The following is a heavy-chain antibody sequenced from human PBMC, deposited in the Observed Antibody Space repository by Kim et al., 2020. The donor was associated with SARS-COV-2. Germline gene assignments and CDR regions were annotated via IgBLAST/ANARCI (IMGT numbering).Heavy chain of an antibody. CDR2: ISSDGNSV. V-gene: IGHV3-48*03. D-gene: IGHD2-21*02. Sequence: GGSLRLSCAASGFTFSSYEFNWVRQAPGKGLEWLSYISSDGNSVHYVDSVKGRFTVSRDDARNSLYLQMHGLRVDDTAVYHCARETESCGGDCYDYWGQG. CDR1: GFTFSSYE. J-gene: IGHJ4*02. CDR3: ARETESCGGDCYDY.